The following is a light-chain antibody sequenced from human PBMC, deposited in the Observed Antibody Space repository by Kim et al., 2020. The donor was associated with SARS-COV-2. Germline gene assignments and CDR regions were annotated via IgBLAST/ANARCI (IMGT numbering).Light chain of an antibody. CDR1: NGAVTSGHF. J-gene: IGLJ3*02. CDR3: LLFYSGVRV. CDR2: DIN. Sequence: PGGTVTLTCGSSNGAVTSGHFPYWFQRKPGQAPRTLIFDINKKESWTPARFSGSLLGDKAALTLSGAQPEDEADYYCLLFYSGVRVFGGGTQLTVL. V-gene: IGLV7-46*01.